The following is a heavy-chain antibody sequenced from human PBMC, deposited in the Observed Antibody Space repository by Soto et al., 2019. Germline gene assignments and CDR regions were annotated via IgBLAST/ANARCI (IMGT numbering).Heavy chain of an antibody. D-gene: IGHD3-3*01. CDR3: ARVNSITIFGVVPYYFDY. Sequence: EVQLVESGGGLVQPGGSLRLSCAASGFTFSSYWMSWVRQAPGKGLEWVANIKQDGSEKYYVDSVKGRFTISRDNAKNSLYLQIDSLRAEDTAVYYCARVNSITIFGVVPYYFDYWGQGTLVTVSS. J-gene: IGHJ4*02. CDR1: GFTFSSYW. CDR2: IKQDGSEK. V-gene: IGHV3-7*01.